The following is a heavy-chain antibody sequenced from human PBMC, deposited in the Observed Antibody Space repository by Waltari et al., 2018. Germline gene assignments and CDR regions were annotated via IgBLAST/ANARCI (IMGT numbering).Heavy chain of an antibody. CDR3: ARAEYSGSYYSY. CDR1: GGSFSACY. Sequence: QVQLQQWGAGLLKPSETLSLTCAVYGGSFSACYWSWIRQPPGKGLEWIGEINHSGSTNYNPSLKSRVTISVDTSKNQFSLKLSSVTAADTAVYYCARAEYSGSYYSYWGQGTLVTVSS. D-gene: IGHD1-26*01. J-gene: IGHJ4*02. CDR2: INHSGST. V-gene: IGHV4-34*01.